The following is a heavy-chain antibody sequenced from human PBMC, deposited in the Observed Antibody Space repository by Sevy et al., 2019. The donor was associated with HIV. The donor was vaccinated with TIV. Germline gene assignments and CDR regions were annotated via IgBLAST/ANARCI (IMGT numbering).Heavy chain of an antibody. V-gene: IGHV3-33*01. CDR3: ARDAGQQLGTTYFDY. J-gene: IGHJ4*02. CDR1: GFTFSSYG. CDR2: IWYDGSNK. D-gene: IGHD6-13*01. Sequence: GGSLRLSCAASGFTFSSYGMHWVRQAPGKGLEWVAVIWYDGSNKYYADSVKGRFTISRDNSKNTLYLQMNSLRAEDTAVYYCARDAGQQLGTTYFDYWGQGTLVTVSS.